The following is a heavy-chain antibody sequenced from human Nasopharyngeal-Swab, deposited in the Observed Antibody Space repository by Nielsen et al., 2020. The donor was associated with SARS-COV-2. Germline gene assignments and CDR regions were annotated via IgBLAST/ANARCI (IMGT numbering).Heavy chain of an antibody. CDR1: GGSISSYY. V-gene: IGHV4-59*01. D-gene: IGHD3-3*01. J-gene: IGHJ5*02. Sequence: SETLSLTCTVSGGSISSYYWSWIRHPPGKGLEWIGYIYYSGSTNYNTSLKSRVTISVDTSKNQFSLKLSSVTAADTAVYYCARNNYDFWSGHWFDPWGQGTLVTVSS. CDR3: ARNNYDFWSGHWFDP. CDR2: IYYSGST.